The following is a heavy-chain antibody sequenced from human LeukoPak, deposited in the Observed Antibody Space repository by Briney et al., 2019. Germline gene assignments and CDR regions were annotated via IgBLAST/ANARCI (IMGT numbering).Heavy chain of an antibody. Sequence: PGGSLRLSCEASGFTVRTNYMGWVRQAPGKGLEWVAVISYDGSNKYYADSVKGRFTISRDNSKNTLYLQMNSLRAEDTAVYYCAKTMGGDYGSGSYDAFDIWGQGTMVTVSS. CDR2: ISYDGSNK. V-gene: IGHV3-30*18. CDR3: AKTMGGDYGSGSYDAFDI. D-gene: IGHD3-10*01. J-gene: IGHJ3*02. CDR1: GFTVRTNY.